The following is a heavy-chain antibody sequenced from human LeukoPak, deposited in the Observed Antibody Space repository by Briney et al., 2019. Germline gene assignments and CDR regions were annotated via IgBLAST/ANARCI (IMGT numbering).Heavy chain of an antibody. CDR3: ARDSAPITMVVEVPAGFDY. J-gene: IGHJ4*02. V-gene: IGHV3-48*02. D-gene: IGHD3-22*01. Sequence: GGSLRLSCTGSGFTFSSNDMSWVRQPPGKGLEWVSYISITSKTIKYADSVKGRFTISRDNAKNSLYLQMNSLRDDDTAMYYCARDSAPITMVVEVPAGFDYWGPGTQVTVSS. CDR2: ISITSKTI. CDR1: GFTFSSND.